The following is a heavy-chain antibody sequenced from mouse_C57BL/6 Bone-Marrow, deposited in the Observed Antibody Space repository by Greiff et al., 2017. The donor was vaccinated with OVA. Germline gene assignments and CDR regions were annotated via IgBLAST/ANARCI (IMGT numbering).Heavy chain of an antibody. V-gene: IGHV1-63*01. CDR3: ARWGDFAWFAY. Sequence: QVQLQQSGAELVRPGTSVKMSCKASGYTFTNYWIGWAKQRPGHGLAWIGAIYPGGGYTTYNEKFKGKATLTADKSSSAAYRQFSSLTSEDSAIEYCARWGDFAWFAYWGQGTLVTVSA. CDR1: GYTFTNYW. J-gene: IGHJ3*01. CDR2: IYPGGGYT.